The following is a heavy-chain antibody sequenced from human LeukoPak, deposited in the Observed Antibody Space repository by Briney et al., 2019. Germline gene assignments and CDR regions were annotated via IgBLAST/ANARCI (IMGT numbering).Heavy chain of an antibody. Sequence: GGSLRLSCAASGFTFSSYAMSWVRQAPGKGLEWVSVIYSGGSTYYADSVKGRFTISRDNSKNTLYLQMNSLRAEDTAVYYCARDERAYGSGSYYDYWGQGTLVTVSS. CDR2: IYSGGST. CDR1: GFTFSSYA. CDR3: ARDERAYGSGSYYDY. J-gene: IGHJ4*02. D-gene: IGHD3-10*01. V-gene: IGHV3-53*01.